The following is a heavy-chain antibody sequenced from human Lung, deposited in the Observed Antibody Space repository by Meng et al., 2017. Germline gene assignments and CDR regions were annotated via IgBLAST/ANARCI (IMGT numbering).Heavy chain of an antibody. CDR1: GFTFSSYW. CDR3: ARGAGYSSGWYVGAFDI. D-gene: IGHD6-19*01. J-gene: IGHJ3*02. V-gene: IGHV3-7*01. CDR2: IKQDGSEK. Sequence: GESLKISCAASGFTFSSYWMSWARQAPGKGLEWVANIKQDGSEKYYVDSVKGRFTISRDNAKNSLYLQMNSLRAEDTAVYYCARGAGYSSGWYVGAFDIWGQGTMVTVSS.